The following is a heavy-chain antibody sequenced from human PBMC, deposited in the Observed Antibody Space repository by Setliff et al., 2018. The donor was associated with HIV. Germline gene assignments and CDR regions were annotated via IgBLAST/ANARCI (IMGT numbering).Heavy chain of an antibody. CDR1: GGSISSSSYY. Sequence: SETLSLTCTVSGGSISSSSYYWGWIRQPPGKGLEWIGSIYYSGSTYYNPSLKSRVTISVDTSKSQFSLKLSSVTAADTAVYYCARLGTSYYDSPSVDWGQGTLVTVSS. D-gene: IGHD3-22*01. J-gene: IGHJ4*02. V-gene: IGHV4-39*01. CDR2: IYYSGST. CDR3: ARLGTSYYDSPSVD.